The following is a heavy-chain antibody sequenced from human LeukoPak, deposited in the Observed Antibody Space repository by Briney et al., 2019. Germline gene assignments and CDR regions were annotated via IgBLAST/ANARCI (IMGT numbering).Heavy chain of an antibody. CDR2: ISYDGRNK. CDR1: GXSFSNYG. V-gene: IGHV3-30*18. Sequence: GRSLRLSCAASGXSFSNYGMHWVRQAPGKGLEWVAVISYDGRNKYFADSVKGRLTISRDNSKNTVYLEMNSLRDEDTAVYYCAKDKRGSSGWYDHWGQGTLVTVSS. CDR3: AKDKRGSSGWYDH. D-gene: IGHD6-19*01. J-gene: IGHJ5*02.